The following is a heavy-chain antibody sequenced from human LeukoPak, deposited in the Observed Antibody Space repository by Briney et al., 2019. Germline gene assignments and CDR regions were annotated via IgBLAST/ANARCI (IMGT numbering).Heavy chain of an antibody. V-gene: IGHV4-39*07. CDR2: IYYSGST. Sequence: SETLSLTCTVSGGSISSSSYYWGWIRQPPGKGLEWIGSIYYSGSTYYNPSLKSRVTISVDTSKNQFSLKLSSVTAADTAVYYCAAYDFWSGRTFDPWGQGTLVTVSS. D-gene: IGHD3-3*01. J-gene: IGHJ5*02. CDR1: GGSISSSSYY. CDR3: AAYDFWSGRTFDP.